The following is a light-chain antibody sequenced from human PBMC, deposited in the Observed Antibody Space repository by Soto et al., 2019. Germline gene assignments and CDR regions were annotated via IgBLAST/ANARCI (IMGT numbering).Light chain of an antibody. V-gene: IGKV3D-15*01. CDR1: QSVSDN. CDR2: GAS. CDR3: QQYNDWPLT. Sequence: EIVLTQSPATLSVSPGERVTLSCRARQSVSDNLAWYQQTPCQAPRLLIYGASIRATDIPARFSGRGSGTEFSLTISSLQSEDFSVYYCQQYNDWPLTFGGGTKVEIK. J-gene: IGKJ4*01.